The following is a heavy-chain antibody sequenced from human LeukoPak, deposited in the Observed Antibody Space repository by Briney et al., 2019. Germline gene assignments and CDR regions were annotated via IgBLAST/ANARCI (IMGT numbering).Heavy chain of an antibody. Sequence: SGGSLRLSCAASGFTFSGYAMSWVRQAPGKGLEWVSAIIGSGGNTYYADSVKGRFTISRDNSKNTLYMHMNSLRADDTAIYYCAKASGPSGYYYMDVRGKGTTVTVSS. J-gene: IGHJ6*03. V-gene: IGHV3-23*01. CDR2: IIGSGGNT. CDR1: GFTFSGYA. CDR3: AKASGPSGYYYMDV.